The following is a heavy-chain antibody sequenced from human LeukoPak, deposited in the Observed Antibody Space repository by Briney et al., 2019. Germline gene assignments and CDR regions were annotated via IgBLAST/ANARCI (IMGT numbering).Heavy chain of an antibody. J-gene: IGHJ4*02. V-gene: IGHV3-9*01. Sequence: GGSLRLSCAASGFTFDDYAMHWVRQAPGKGLEWVSGISRNSGSIGYADSVKGRFTISRDNAKNSLYLQMNSLRAEDTALYYCVRSPGIAVAGLFDYWGQGTLVTVSS. CDR2: ISRNSGSI. CDR1: GFTFDDYA. CDR3: VRSPGIAVAGLFDY. D-gene: IGHD6-19*01.